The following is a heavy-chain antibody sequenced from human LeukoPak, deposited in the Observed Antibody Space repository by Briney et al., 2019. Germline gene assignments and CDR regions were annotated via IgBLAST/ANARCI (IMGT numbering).Heavy chain of an antibody. D-gene: IGHD3-22*01. J-gene: IGHJ3*02. CDR1: GGSISSGGYS. V-gene: IGHV4-30-2*01. CDR2: IYHSGST. Sequence: SETLSLTCTVSGGSISSGGYSWSWIRQPPGKGLEWIGYIYHSGSTYYNPSLKSRVTISVDRSKNQFSLKLSSVTAADTAVYYCARGDSSGYYRHAALDIWGQGTMVTVSS. CDR3: ARGDSSGYYRHAALDI.